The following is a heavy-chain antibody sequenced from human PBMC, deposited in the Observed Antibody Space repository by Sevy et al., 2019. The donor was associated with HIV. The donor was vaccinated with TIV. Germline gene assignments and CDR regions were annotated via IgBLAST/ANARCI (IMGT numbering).Heavy chain of an antibody. CDR2: ISGSAGST. J-gene: IGHJ4*02. CDR1: GFTFSSYA. V-gene: IGHV3-23*01. CDR3: ATAKGAYYDPYYFDY. D-gene: IGHD3-22*01. Sequence: GGSLRLSCAASGFTFSSYAMTWVRQAPGKGLEWVSAISGSAGSTYYADSVKGRFTISRDNSKNTLYLQMNSLGAEDTAVYYCATAKGAYYDPYYFDYWGQGTLVTVSS.